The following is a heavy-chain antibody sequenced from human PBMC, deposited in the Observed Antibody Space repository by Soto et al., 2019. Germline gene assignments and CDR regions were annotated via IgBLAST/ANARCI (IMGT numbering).Heavy chain of an antibody. CDR3: ARQRTSVVTHDDFDV. D-gene: IGHD2-21*02. J-gene: IGHJ4*02. CDR2: IYYSGST. V-gene: IGHV4-39*01. Sequence: LSLTCTVPGDSISSRRYYWGWIRQPPGKGLEWIGSIYYSGSTYNNPSRRSRVSMSIDPSKDQFALKLKSVTAADTALYFCARQRTSVVTHDDFDVWGPGSLVTVSS. CDR1: GDSISSRRYY.